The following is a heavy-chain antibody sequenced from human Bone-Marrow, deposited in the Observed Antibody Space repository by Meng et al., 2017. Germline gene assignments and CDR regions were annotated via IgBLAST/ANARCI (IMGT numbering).Heavy chain of an antibody. CDR2: IKQDGSEK. Sequence: GGSLRLSCAASGFTFSSYWMSWVRQAPGKGLEWVANIKQDGSEKYYVDSVKGRFTISRDNAKNSLYLQMNSLRAEGTAVYYCAREYSSGWPLFDYWGQGTLVTVSS. V-gene: IGHV3-7*01. CDR1: GFTFSSYW. CDR3: AREYSSGWPLFDY. J-gene: IGHJ4*02. D-gene: IGHD6-19*01.